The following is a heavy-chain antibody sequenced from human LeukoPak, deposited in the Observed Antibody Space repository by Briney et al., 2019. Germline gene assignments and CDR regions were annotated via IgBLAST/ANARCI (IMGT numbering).Heavy chain of an antibody. CDR2: IYYSGST. D-gene: IGHD1-1*01. V-gene: IGHV4-61*01. Sequence: SETLSLTCTVSGGSVSSGSYYRSWIRQPPGKGLEWIGYIYYSGSTNYNPSLKSRVTISVDTSKNQFSLKLSSVTAADTAVYYCASYNWNDRWFDPWGQGTLVTVSS. CDR3: ASYNWNDRWFDP. J-gene: IGHJ5*02. CDR1: GGSVSSGSYY.